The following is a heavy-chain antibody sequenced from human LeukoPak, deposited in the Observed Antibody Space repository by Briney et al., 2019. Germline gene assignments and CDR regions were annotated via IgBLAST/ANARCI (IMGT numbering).Heavy chain of an antibody. D-gene: IGHD2-15*01. Sequence: SETLSLTCTVSGGSISTYDWNWIRQPPGKGLNWIGHIYHSGSTNYNPSLKSRVTISVDTSKNEFSLKLSSVTAADTAVYFCARGSYCSGGTCMFDSWGQGTLVTVSS. CDR3: ARGSYCSGGTCMFDS. V-gene: IGHV4-59*01. CDR1: GGSISTYD. J-gene: IGHJ5*01. CDR2: IYHSGST.